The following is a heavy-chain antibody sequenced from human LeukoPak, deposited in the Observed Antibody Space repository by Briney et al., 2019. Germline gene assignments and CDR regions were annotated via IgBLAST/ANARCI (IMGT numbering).Heavy chain of an antibody. CDR2: INREGNEK. D-gene: IGHD1-14*01. Sequence: GGSLRLSCATSGFAFSSYWMTWVRQVPGKGLEWVANINREGNEKYYVDSVKGRFTISRDNAKNSVDLQMDSLRVEDTAVYYCARVGTWEPQRVFDFWGQGTLVTVSS. V-gene: IGHV3-7*01. CDR1: GFAFSSYW. CDR3: ARVGTWEPQRVFDF. J-gene: IGHJ4*02.